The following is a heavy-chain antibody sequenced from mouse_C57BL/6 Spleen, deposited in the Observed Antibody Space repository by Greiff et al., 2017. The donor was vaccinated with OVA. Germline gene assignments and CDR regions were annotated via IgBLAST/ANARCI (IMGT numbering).Heavy chain of an antibody. CDR1: GYTFTSYW. Sequence: QVPLPQPGAELVKPGASVKMSCKASGYTFTSYWITWVKQRPGQGLEWIGDIYPGSGSTNYNEKFKSKATLTVDTSSSTAYMQLSSLTSEDSAVYYCAREDDGYDYWGQGTTLTVSS. V-gene: IGHV1-55*01. CDR2: IYPGSGST. J-gene: IGHJ2*01. CDR3: AREDDGYDY. D-gene: IGHD2-3*01.